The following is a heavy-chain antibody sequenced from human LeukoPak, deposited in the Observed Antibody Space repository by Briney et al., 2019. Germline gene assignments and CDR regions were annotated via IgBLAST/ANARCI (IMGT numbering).Heavy chain of an antibody. V-gene: IGHV1-2*06. CDR1: GYTFTGYY. D-gene: IGHD3-3*01. J-gene: IGHJ5*02. CDR2: ISPNSGDT. CDR3: ARGTYYTFWSGSFDP. Sequence: ASVKVSCKASGYTFTGYYVHWVRQAPGQGLEWMGRISPNSGDTNYAQKFQGRVTITRDTSANTAYMQLSSLRSEDTAVYYCARGTYYTFWSGSFDPWGQGTLVTVSS.